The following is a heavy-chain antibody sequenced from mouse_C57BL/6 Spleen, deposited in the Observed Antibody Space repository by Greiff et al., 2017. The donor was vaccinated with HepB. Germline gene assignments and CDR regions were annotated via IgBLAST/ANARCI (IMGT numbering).Heavy chain of an antibody. V-gene: IGHV1-54*01. CDR1: GYAFTNYL. J-gene: IGHJ2*01. Sequence: VQLQQSGAELVRPGTSVKVSCKASGYAFTNYLIEWVKQRPGQGLEWIGVINPGSGGTNYNEKFKGKATLTADKSSSTAYMQLSSLTSEDSAVYFGARSLLRRFDYWGQGTTLTVSS. CDR2: INPGSGGT. D-gene: IGHD1-1*01. CDR3: ARSLLRRFDY.